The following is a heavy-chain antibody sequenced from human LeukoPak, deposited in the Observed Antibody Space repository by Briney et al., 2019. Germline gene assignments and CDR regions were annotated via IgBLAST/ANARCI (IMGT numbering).Heavy chain of an antibody. J-gene: IGHJ4*02. V-gene: IGHV3-30*02. CDR1: GFTFSSYG. CDR2: IHHDGSNK. D-gene: IGHD3-16*02. Sequence: GGSLRLSCAASGFTFSSYGMHWVRQAPGKGLDWVAFIHHDGSNKYYADSVKGRFTISRDNAKNSLYLQMNSLRAEDTAVYYCARDGVWGSYRYPYYVDYWGQGTLVTVSS. CDR3: ARDGVWGSYRYPYYVDY.